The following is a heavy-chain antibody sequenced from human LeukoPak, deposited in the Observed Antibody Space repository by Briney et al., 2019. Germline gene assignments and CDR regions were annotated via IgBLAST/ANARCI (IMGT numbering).Heavy chain of an antibody. CDR3: ARDRYYYDSSGYVFDY. CDR2: IYHSGST. CDR1: GGSISSSNW. J-gene: IGHJ4*02. D-gene: IGHD3-22*01. Sequence: SGTLSLTCAVSGGSISSSNWWSWVRQPPGKGLEWIGEIYHSGSTNYNPSLKSRVTISVDKSKNQFSLKLSSVTAADTAVYYCARDRYYYDSSGYVFDYWGQGTLVTVSS. V-gene: IGHV4-4*02.